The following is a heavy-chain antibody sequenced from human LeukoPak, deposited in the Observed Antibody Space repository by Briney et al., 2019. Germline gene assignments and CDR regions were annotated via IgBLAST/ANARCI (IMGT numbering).Heavy chain of an antibody. CDR1: GCAFTSYY. CDR2: INPSGSST. V-gene: IGHV1-46*01. D-gene: IGHD3-10*01. J-gene: IGHJ6*02. Sequence: ASVKVSCKASGCAFTSYYMHWVRQAPGQGLEWMGIINPSGSSTSYAQTFQGRVTMTRDTSTSTVYMGLSSLRSEDTAVYSCGEGLRRSISVIAYYYYGIDVWGQGTTVTVSS. CDR3: GEGLRRSISVIAYYYYGIDV.